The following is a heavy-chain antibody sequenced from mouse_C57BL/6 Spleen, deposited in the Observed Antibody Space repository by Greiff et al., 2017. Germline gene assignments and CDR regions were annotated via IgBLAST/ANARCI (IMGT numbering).Heavy chain of an antibody. J-gene: IGHJ1*03. CDR1: GYAFSSSW. Sequence: VQLQESGPELVKPGASVKISCKASGYAFSSSWMNWVKQRPGKGLEWIGRIYPGDGDTNYNGKFKGKATLTADKSSSTAYMQLSSLTSEDAAVYFCARGTILRYFDVWGTGTTVTVSS. D-gene: IGHD1-1*02. CDR3: ARGTILRYFDV. CDR2: IYPGDGDT. V-gene: IGHV1-82*01.